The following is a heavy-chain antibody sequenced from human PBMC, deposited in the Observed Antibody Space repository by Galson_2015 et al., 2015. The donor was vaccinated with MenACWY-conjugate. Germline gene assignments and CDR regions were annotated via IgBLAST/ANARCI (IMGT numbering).Heavy chain of an antibody. CDR2: IYYSGST. CDR3: AGELAGGNAFDI. Sequence: SLTCTVSGGSISSYYWSWIRQPPGKGLEWIGYIYYSGSTNYNPSLKSRVTISVDTSKNQFSLKLSSVTAADTAVYYCAGELAGGNAFDIWGQGTMVTVSS. J-gene: IGHJ3*02. CDR1: GGSISSYY. V-gene: IGHV4-59*01. D-gene: IGHD6-19*01.